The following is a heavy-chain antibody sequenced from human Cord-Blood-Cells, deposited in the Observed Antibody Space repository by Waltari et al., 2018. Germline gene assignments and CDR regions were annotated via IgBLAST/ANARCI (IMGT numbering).Heavy chain of an antibody. Sequence: QVQLVESGGGVVQPGRSLRLSCAASGFTFSRYAMHWVRQAPGKGLEWVAVISYDGSNKYYADSVKGRFTISRDNSKNTLYLQMNSLRAEDTAVYYCAREGGRYGDYCDYWGQGTLVTVSS. CDR1: GFTFSRYA. CDR3: AREGGRYGDYCDY. V-gene: IGHV3-30-3*01. CDR2: ISYDGSNK. D-gene: IGHD4-17*01. J-gene: IGHJ4*02.